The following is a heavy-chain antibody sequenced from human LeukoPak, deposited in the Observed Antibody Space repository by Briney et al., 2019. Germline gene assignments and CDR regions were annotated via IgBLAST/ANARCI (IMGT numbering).Heavy chain of an antibody. D-gene: IGHD6-13*01. Sequence: SETLSLTCAVYGGSFSGYYWSWIRQPPGKGLEWIGEINHSGSTNYNPSLKSRVTISVDTFKNQFSLKLSSVTAADTAVYYCARGLGRIAAAVFDPWGQGTLVTVSS. J-gene: IGHJ5*02. CDR3: ARGLGRIAAAVFDP. V-gene: IGHV4-34*01. CDR1: GGSFSGYY. CDR2: INHSGST.